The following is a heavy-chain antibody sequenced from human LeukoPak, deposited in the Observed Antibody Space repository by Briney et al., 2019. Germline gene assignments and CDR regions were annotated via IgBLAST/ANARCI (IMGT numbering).Heavy chain of an antibody. CDR3: TRGRYQFLGPNDY. Sequence: PGGSLRLSCAASGFTFSSYGMSWVRQAPGKGLEWVSYITMNSVRLYADSMKGRFTISRDNDKNSVYLQMNSLRDEDTAVYYCTRGRYQFLGPNDYWGQGSLVTVSS. V-gene: IGHV3-48*02. CDR1: GFTFSSYG. D-gene: IGHD2-2*01. CDR2: ITMNSVR. J-gene: IGHJ4*02.